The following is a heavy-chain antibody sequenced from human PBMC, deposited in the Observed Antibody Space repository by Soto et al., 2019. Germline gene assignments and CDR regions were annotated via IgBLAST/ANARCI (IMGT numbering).Heavy chain of an antibody. CDR2: ISSSSTI. D-gene: IGHD4-17*01. V-gene: IGHV3-48*01. J-gene: IGHJ4*02. Sequence: EVQLVESGGGLVQPGGSLRLSCAASGFTFNSYSMNWVRQAPGKGLEWVSYISSSSTIYYADSVKGRFTISRDNAKNSLYLQMNSLRAEDTAVYYCARGNTVTLVDYWGQGTLVTVSS. CDR1: GFTFNSYS. CDR3: ARGNTVTLVDY.